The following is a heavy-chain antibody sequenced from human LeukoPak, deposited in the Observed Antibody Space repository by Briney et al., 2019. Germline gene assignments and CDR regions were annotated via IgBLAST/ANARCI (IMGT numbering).Heavy chain of an antibody. Sequence: GSLRLSCAASGFTFSSYAMSWVRQAPGKGLEWVSAISGSGGSTYYADSVKGRFTISRDNSKNSLYLQMNSLRAEDTALYYCARSLPAATVGAFDYWGQGTLVTVSS. CDR1: GFTFSSYA. CDR2: ISGSGGST. V-gene: IGHV3-23*01. J-gene: IGHJ4*02. D-gene: IGHD2-2*01. CDR3: ARSLPAATVGAFDY.